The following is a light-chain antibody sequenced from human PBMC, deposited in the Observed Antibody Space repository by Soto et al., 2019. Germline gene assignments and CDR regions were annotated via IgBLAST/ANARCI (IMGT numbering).Light chain of an antibody. CDR1: QSVSSY. J-gene: IGKJ1*01. Sequence: EIVLTQSPATLSLSPGDRVTISCRASQSVSSYLAWYQQKPGQAPRLLIYDASYRATGIPARFSGSGSGTDFTLTISSLEYEDVAFYFCHQRSTWPETFDQGTEVEFK. V-gene: IGKV3-11*01. CDR2: DAS. CDR3: HQRSTWPET.